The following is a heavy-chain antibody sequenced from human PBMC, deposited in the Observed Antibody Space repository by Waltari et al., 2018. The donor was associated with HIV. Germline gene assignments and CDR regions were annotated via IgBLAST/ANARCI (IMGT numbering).Heavy chain of an antibody. Sequence: QVQLQESGPGLVKPSQTLSLTCTVSGGSISSGGYYWSWIRQHPGKGLEWSGYINYSGSIYDNPSLKSLVTISVDTSKNQFSLKLSSVTAADTAVYYCARVDYDSSGYFNFDYWGQGTLVTVSS. CDR2: INYSGSI. CDR1: GGSISSGGYY. J-gene: IGHJ4*02. V-gene: IGHV4-31*01. D-gene: IGHD3-22*01. CDR3: ARVDYDSSGYFNFDY.